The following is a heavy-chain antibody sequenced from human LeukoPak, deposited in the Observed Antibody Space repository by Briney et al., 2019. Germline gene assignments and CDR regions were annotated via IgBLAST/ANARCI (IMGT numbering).Heavy chain of an antibody. Sequence: ASVTVSFTASGFTFTISAVQWVRQARGQRLEWIGWIVVGSGNPNYAQKFQERVTITRDMSTSTAYMELSSLRSEDTAVYYCAADRVSAAAGKGPYGMDVWGQGTTVTVSS. V-gene: IGHV1-58*01. CDR2: IVVGSGNP. J-gene: IGHJ6*02. CDR1: GFTFTISA. D-gene: IGHD6-13*01. CDR3: AADRVSAAAGKGPYGMDV.